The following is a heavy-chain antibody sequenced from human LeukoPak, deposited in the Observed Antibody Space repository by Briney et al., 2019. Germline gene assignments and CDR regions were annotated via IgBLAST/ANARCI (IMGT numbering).Heavy chain of an antibody. V-gene: IGHV1-24*01. Sequence: PGASVKVSCKVSGNTLTDLSIHWVRQAPGKGLDWMGGFDPEDAEIIYAEKFQDRVTMTEDPSTDTAYLELSSLRSEDTAVYFCAAEGQWSLLHYFNSWGQGTLVTVSS. CDR2: FDPEDAEI. J-gene: IGHJ4*02. CDR3: AAEGQWSLLHYFNS. D-gene: IGHD3-22*01. CDR1: GNTLTDLS.